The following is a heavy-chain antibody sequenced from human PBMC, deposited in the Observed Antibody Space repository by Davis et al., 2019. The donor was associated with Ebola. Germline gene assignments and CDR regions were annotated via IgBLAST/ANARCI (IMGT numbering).Heavy chain of an antibody. CDR3: ARDQQTYSSDWYYSAYFQH. CDR2: IKQDGSEK. V-gene: IGHV3-7*01. J-gene: IGHJ1*01. Sequence: GGSLRLSCAASGFTFSSYWMSWVRRAPGKGLEWVANIKQDGSEKYYVDSVKGRFTISRDNAKNSLYLQMNSLRAEDTAVYYCARDQQTYSSDWYYSAYFQHWGQGTLVTVSS. D-gene: IGHD6-19*01. CDR1: GFTFSSYW.